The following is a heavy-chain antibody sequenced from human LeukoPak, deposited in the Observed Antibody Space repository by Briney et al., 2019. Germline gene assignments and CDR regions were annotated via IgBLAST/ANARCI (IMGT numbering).Heavy chain of an antibody. J-gene: IGHJ4*02. V-gene: IGHV3-30*02. CDR3: ARDPVHFDY. CDR2: IRYDGSNK. Sequence: GGSLRLSCAGSGFNFSSYSMSWVRQAPWKGLEWVAFIRYDGSNKYYADSVKGRFTISRDNSKNTLYLQMNSLRAEDTAVYYCARDPVHFDYWGQGTLVTVSS. D-gene: IGHD3-10*01. CDR1: GFNFSSYS.